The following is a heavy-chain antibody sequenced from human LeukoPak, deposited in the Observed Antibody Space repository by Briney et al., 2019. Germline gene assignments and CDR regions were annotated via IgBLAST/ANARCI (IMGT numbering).Heavy chain of an antibody. J-gene: IGHJ5*02. D-gene: IGHD5-18*01. CDR1: GGSISSYY. Sequence: SETLSLTCAVSGGSISSYYWSWIRQPPGKGLEWIGYIYYSGITNYNPSLKSRVTISLDTSKNQFSLKLSSVTAADTAVYYCARLDGGYSYGYVWFDPWGQGALVTVSS. V-gene: IGHV4-59*01. CDR2: IYYSGIT. CDR3: ARLDGGYSYGYVWFDP.